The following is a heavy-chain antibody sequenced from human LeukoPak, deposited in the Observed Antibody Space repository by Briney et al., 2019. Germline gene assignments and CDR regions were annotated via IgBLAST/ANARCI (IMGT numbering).Heavy chain of an antibody. D-gene: IGHD3-9*01. Sequence: PGGSLRLSCAASGFTFDDYAMHWVRQAPGKGLEWVSYISGSSSTIYYADSVKGRFTISRDNAKNSLYLQMNSLRAEDTAVYYCVTNFDPDVDWGQGTLVTVSS. CDR2: ISGSSSTI. V-gene: IGHV3-48*01. CDR1: GFTFDDYA. J-gene: IGHJ4*02. CDR3: VTNFDPDVD.